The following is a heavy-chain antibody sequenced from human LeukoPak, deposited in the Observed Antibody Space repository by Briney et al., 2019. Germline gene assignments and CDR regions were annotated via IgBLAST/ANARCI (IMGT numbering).Heavy chain of an antibody. CDR3: AKDRANRLGYCSGGSCRGNFNY. V-gene: IGHV3-23*01. CDR1: GFTFSSYD. D-gene: IGHD2-15*01. J-gene: IGHJ4*02. Sequence: GGSLRLTCAASGFTFSSYDMSWVRQAPGKGLEWVAAISGSGGSKYYADSVKGRFTISRDNSKNTLYLQMNSLRAEDTAVYYCAKDRANRLGYCSGGSCRGNFNYWGQGTLVTVSS. CDR2: ISGSGGSK.